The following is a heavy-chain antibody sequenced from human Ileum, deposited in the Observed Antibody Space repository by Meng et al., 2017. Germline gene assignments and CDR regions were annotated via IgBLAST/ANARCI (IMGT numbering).Heavy chain of an antibody. CDR1: GFTFRSYG. CDR3: ARYRSGSSDY. D-gene: IGHD6-19*01. V-gene: IGHV3-33*01. CDR2: IWFDGSKT. J-gene: IGHJ4*02. Sequence: EHLVGSGGGGVQPGTSLRLSCAASGFTFRSYGMHWVRQAPGKGLEWVAVIWFDGSKTYYADSVKGRFTVSRDNSKNTLYLQMNSLRADDTAVYYCARYRSGSSDYWGPGTLVTVSS.